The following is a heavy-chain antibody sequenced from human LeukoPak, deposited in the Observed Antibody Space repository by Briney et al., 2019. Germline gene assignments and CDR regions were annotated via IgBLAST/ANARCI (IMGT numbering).Heavy chain of an antibody. D-gene: IGHD3-3*01. J-gene: IGHJ6*02. CDR1: GFTFSTYA. V-gene: IGHV3-64D*06. CDR2: ISDNGRNT. Sequence: QTGGSLRLSCSASGFTFSTYAMHWVRQAPGKGLEYVSAISDNGRNTFYADSVKGRFTISRDNSKNTLYLQMSSLRAEDTAVYYCARNRQDFWSGYYYGMDVWGQGTTIIVSS. CDR3: ARNRQDFWSGYYYGMDV.